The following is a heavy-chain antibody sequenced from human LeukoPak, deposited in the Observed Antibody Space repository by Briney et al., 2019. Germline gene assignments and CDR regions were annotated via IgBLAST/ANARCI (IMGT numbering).Heavy chain of an antibody. CDR1: GYSFTSYW. CDR2: IYPGDSDT. Sequence: GESLKISCKGSGYSFTSYWIGWVRQMPGKGLEWMGIIYPGDSDTRYRPSFQGQVTISADKSISTASLQWRSLKASDTAMYYCARRKSSSFTPGDAFDIWGQGTMVTVSS. D-gene: IGHD6-6*01. J-gene: IGHJ3*02. CDR3: ARRKSSSFTPGDAFDI. V-gene: IGHV5-51*01.